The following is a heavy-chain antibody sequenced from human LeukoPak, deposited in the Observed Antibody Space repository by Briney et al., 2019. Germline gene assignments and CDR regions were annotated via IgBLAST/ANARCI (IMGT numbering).Heavy chain of an antibody. CDR2: INPKKGDT. CDR1: GYTFTAYY. Sequence: ASVKVSCKASGYTFTAYYIHWVRQAPGQGLEWMGRINPKKGDTNYAQKFQDRVTMTRDTSMSAAYMEISRLTYDDTAVYYCARGASSSWYPTGLDWRPKVKWYLDLWGRGTLVTVSS. V-gene: IGHV1-2*06. J-gene: IGHJ2*01. CDR3: ARGASSSWYPTGLDWRPKVKWYLDL. D-gene: IGHD6-13*01.